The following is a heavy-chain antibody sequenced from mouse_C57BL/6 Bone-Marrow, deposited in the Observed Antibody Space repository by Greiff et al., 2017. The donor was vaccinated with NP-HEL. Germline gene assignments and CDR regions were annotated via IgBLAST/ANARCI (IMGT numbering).Heavy chain of an antibody. CDR3: ARTITTAWYFDV. CDR1: GFSLTSYG. J-gene: IGHJ1*03. D-gene: IGHD1-2*01. V-gene: IGHV2-2*01. CDR2: IWSGGST. Sequence: VKLMESGPGLVQPSQSLSITCTVSGFSLTSYGVHWVRQSPGKGLEWLGVIWSGGSTDYNAAFISRLSISKDNSKSQVFFKMNSLQADDTAIYYCARTITTAWYFDVWGTGTTVTVSS.